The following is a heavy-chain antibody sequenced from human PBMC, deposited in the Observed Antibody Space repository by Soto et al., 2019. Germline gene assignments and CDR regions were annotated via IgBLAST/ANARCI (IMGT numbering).Heavy chain of an antibody. V-gene: IGHV2-5*02. CDR2: IYWDDDK. Sequence: QITLKESGPTLVKPTQTLTLTCTFSGFSLSTSGVGVGWIRQPPGKALEWLALIYWDDDKRYSPSLKSRLTITTDTSKPHVVLTTTNMDPVDTPTYYCAHSVPTTVTTSHFDYGGQGTLVTVSS. CDR1: GFSLSTSGVG. J-gene: IGHJ4*02. D-gene: IGHD4-17*01. CDR3: AHSVPTTVTTSHFDY.